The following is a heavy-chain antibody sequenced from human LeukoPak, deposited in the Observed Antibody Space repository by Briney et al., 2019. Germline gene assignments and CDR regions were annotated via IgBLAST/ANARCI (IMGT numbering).Heavy chain of an antibody. D-gene: IGHD3-16*01. J-gene: IGHJ5*02. CDR3: ARRLFVLGIRWFDP. CDR2: INHSGST. Sequence: SETLSLTCAVYGGSFSGYYWSWIRQPPGKGLEWIGEINHSGSTNYNPSLKSRVTISVDTSKNQFSLKLSSVTAADTAVYYCARRLFVLGIRWFDPWGQGTLVTVS. V-gene: IGHV4-34*01. CDR1: GGSFSGYY.